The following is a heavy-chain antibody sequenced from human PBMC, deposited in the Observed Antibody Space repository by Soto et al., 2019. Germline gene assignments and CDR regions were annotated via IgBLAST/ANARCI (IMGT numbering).Heavy chain of an antibody. Sequence: QVQLVQSGAEVKKPGASVKVSCKASGYTFTSYYMHWVRQAPGQGLEWMGIINPSGGSTSYAQKFQGRVTMTRGTSTSTVYMELSSLRSEDTAVYYCARDYALVAGTHYYGMDVWGQGTTVTVSS. CDR3: ARDYALVAGTHYYGMDV. J-gene: IGHJ6*02. CDR1: GYTFTSYY. D-gene: IGHD6-19*01. V-gene: IGHV1-46*01. CDR2: INPSGGST.